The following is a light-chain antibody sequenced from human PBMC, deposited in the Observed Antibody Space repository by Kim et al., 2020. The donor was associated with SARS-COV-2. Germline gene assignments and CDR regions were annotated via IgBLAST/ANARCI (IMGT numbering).Light chain of an antibody. J-gene: IGLJ3*02. Sequence: QSVLTQPPSASGTPGQRVTISCSGSSSNIGSNTVNWYQQLPGTAPKLLIYSNNQRPSGVPDRFSGSQSGTSASLAISGIQSEDEAGYYCAAWDDSLNVVFGGGTKLTVL. CDR2: SNN. CDR1: SSNIGSNT. CDR3: AAWDDSLNVV. V-gene: IGLV1-44*01.